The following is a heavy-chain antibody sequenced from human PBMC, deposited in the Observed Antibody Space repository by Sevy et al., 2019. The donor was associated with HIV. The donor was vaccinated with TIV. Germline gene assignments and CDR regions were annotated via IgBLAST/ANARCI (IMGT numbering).Heavy chain of an antibody. J-gene: IGHJ6*02. D-gene: IGHD3-10*01. CDR3: AREGTMVQGVDREHYYYYGMDV. Sequence: GGSLRLSCAASGFTFSSYWMSWVRQAPGKGLEWVANIKQDGSEKYYVDSVKRRLTISRDNAKNSLYLQMNSLRAEDTAVYYCAREGTMVQGVDREHYYYYGMDVWGQGTTVTVSS. CDR1: GFTFSSYW. V-gene: IGHV3-7*03. CDR2: IKQDGSEK.